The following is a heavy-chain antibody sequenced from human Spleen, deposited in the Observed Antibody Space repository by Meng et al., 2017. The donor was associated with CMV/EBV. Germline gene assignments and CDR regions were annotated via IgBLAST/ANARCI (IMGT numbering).Heavy chain of an antibody. D-gene: IGHD1-26*01. J-gene: IGHJ6*02. Sequence: ASVKVSCKASGYTFTSYGISWVRQAPGQGLEWMGWISAYNGNTNYAQKLQGRVTMTTDTFTSTAYMELRSLRSDDTAVYYCARDSGSYGDYYYGMDVWGQGTTVTVSS. CDR2: ISAYNGNT. CDR3: ARDSGSYGDYYYGMDV. V-gene: IGHV1-18*01. CDR1: GYTFTSYG.